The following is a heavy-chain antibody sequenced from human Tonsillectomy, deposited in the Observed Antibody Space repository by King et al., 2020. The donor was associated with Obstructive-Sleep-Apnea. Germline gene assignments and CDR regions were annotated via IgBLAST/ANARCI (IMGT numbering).Heavy chain of an antibody. V-gene: IGHV1-18*01. D-gene: IGHD3-16*01. CDR2: ITGYSGNT. CDR1: GYTFVSYG. CDR3: ARDQWGSFDV. Sequence: QLVQSGSEVKTPGASVKVSCKTSGYTFVSYGITWVRQAPGQGLEWVGWITGYSGNTNYAQNLQDRVTMTTDTSTGTAYMELRSLTSDDAAVYYCARDQWGSFDVWGQGTLVTVSS. J-gene: IGHJ4*02.